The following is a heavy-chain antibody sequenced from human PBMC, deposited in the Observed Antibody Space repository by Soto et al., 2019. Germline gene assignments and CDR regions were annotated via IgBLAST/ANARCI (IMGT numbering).Heavy chain of an antibody. V-gene: IGHV4-59*08. CDR1: GGSISSYY. CDR2: IYYSGST. D-gene: IGHD3-22*01. Sequence: SETLSLTCTVSGGSISSYYWSWIRQPPGKGLEWIGYIYYSGSTNYNPSLKSRVTISVDTSKNQFSLKLSSVTAADTAVYYCAGQFGYYFDSSGYSDAFDIWGQGTMVTVSS. CDR3: AGQFGYYFDSSGYSDAFDI. J-gene: IGHJ3*02.